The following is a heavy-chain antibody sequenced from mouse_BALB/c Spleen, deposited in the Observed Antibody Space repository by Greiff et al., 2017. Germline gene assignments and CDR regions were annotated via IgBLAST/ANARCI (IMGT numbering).Heavy chain of an antibody. D-gene: IGHD1-1*01. V-gene: IGHV5-6-4*01. Sequence: DVHLVESGGGLVQPGGSLKLSCAASGFTFSSYTMSWVRQTPEKRLEWVATISSGGSYTYYPDSVKGRFTISRDNAKNTLYLQMSSLKSEDTAMYYCTRERAYGSSLYWYFDVWGAGTTVTVSS. J-gene: IGHJ1*01. CDR3: TRERAYGSSLYWYFDV. CDR2: ISSGGSYT. CDR1: GFTFSSYT.